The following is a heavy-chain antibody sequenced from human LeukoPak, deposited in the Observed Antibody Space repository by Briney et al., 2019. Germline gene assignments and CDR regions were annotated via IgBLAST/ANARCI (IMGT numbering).Heavy chain of an antibody. CDR1: GGSFSGYY. CDR3: EHSSSSNYYYYMDV. Sequence: SETLSLTCAVYGGSFSGYYWSWIRQPPGKGLEWIGEINHSGSTNYNPSLKSRVTISVDTSKNQFSLELSSVTAADTAVYYCEHSSSSNYYYYMDVWGKGTTVTVSS. CDR2: INHSGST. D-gene: IGHD6-6*01. J-gene: IGHJ6*03. V-gene: IGHV4-34*01.